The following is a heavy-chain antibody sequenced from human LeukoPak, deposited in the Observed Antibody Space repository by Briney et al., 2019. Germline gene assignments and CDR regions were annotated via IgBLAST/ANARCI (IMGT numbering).Heavy chain of an antibody. D-gene: IGHD3-10*01. CDR2: IYPGHSDT. CDR1: GYSFTSYW. CDR3: ARLRITMVRGSEDHYFEY. J-gene: IGHJ4*02. Sequence: GESLKSSCKGSGYSFTSYWIGWLRQMPGKGLEWMGIIYPGHSDTRYSPSFQGQVTISADKSISTAYLQWSSLKASDTAMYYCARLRITMVRGSEDHYFEYWGQGTLVTDSS. V-gene: IGHV5-51*01.